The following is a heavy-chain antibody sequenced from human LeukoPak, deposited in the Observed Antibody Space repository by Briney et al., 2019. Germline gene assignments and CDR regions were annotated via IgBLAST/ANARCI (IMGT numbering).Heavy chain of an antibody. Sequence: GGSLRLSCTTSGFTFSDYAMSWVRQTPGKGLEWVGFIRSKAYGGTTEYAASVKGRFTISRDDSKSIAYLQMNSLRAEDTAVYYCARHTNDYLLNTFDSWGQGTLVTVSS. CDR3: ARHTNDYLLNTFDS. CDR2: IRSKAYGGTT. J-gene: IGHJ4*02. V-gene: IGHV3-49*04. D-gene: IGHD1-1*01. CDR1: GFTFSDYA.